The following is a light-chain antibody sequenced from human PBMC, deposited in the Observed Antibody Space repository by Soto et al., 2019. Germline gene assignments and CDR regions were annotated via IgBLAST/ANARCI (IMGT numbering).Light chain of an antibody. J-gene: IGKJ1*01. V-gene: IGKV1-5*03. CDR1: QTISNY. CDR2: RSS. CDR3: QQYYIYAT. Sequence: DIQMTKSPSTLSASVGDRVTITCRASQTISNYLTWYQQRPGKAPKLLIYRSSILQNGVPSRLSGSGLGTEFTITISILQADEFATYYCQQYYIYATFGQGTRVEI.